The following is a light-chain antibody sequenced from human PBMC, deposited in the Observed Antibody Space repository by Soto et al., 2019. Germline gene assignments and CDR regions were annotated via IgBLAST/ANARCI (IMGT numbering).Light chain of an antibody. V-gene: IGLV1-40*01. J-gene: IGLJ1*01. CDR3: QSYDSSLSAAV. Sequence: QSVLTQPPSVSGAPGQRVTISCTGGSSNVGAGYDVHWYQQLPGTAPKLLIYGNTNRPSGVPDRFSGSKSGTSASLAITGLQAEDEADYYCQSYDSSLSAAVFGTGTQLTVL. CDR1: SSNVGAGYD. CDR2: GNT.